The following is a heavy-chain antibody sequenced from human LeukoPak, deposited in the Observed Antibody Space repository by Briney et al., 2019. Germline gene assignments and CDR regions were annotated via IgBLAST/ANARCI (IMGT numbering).Heavy chain of an antibody. CDR1: GYTLTELS. D-gene: IGHD4-23*01. CDR2: INPNSGGT. Sequence: GASVKVSCKVSGYTLTELSMHWVRQAPGQGLEWMGWINPNSGGTNYAQKFQGRVTMTRDTSISTAYMELSRLRSDDTAVYYCARETTVVTPEKDWFDPWGQGTLVTGSS. V-gene: IGHV1-2*02. CDR3: ARETTVVTPEKDWFDP. J-gene: IGHJ5*02.